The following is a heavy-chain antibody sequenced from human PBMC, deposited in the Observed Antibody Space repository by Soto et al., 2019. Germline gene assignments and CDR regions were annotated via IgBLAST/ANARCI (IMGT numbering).Heavy chain of an antibody. CDR3: ARPLWRDDYNWGYFDL. V-gene: IGHV3-30-3*01. J-gene: IGHJ2*01. D-gene: IGHD4-4*01. CDR1: GFTFSSYA. CDR2: ISYYGSNK. Sequence: QVQLVESGGGVVQPGRSLRLSCAASGFTFSSYAMHWVRQAPGKGLEWVAVISYYGSNKYYADSVKGRFTISRDNSKNTLYLLMNSLRTEDTAVYYCARPLWRDDYNWGYFDLWGRGTLVTVSS.